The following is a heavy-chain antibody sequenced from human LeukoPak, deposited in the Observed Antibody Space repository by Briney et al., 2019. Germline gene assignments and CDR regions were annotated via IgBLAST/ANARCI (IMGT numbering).Heavy chain of an antibody. J-gene: IGHJ4*02. CDR3: ARGRSSSSYYFDY. D-gene: IGHD6-13*01. Sequence: ASVKVSCKASGGTFSSYAISWVRQAPGQGLEWMGGIIPIFGTANYAQKFQGRVTITADESTSTAYMELRSLRSDDTAVYYCARGRSSSSYYFDYWGQGTLVTVSS. CDR1: GGTFSSYA. CDR2: IIPIFGTA. V-gene: IGHV1-69*13.